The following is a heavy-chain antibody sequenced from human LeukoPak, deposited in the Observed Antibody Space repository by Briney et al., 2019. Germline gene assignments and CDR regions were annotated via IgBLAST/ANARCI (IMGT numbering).Heavy chain of an antibody. D-gene: IGHD3-10*01. CDR3: SSHYGPGPV. Sequence: ASVKVSCKALGYSFRDHHVIWVRQAPGQGLEWMGWIHPGTGDTKFGQNFQGRLTMTWDTSITTTYMDLIELTSDDTAVYYCSSHYGPGPVWGQGTLVTASS. CDR1: GYSFRDHH. V-gene: IGHV1-2*02. CDR2: IHPGTGDT. J-gene: IGHJ4*02.